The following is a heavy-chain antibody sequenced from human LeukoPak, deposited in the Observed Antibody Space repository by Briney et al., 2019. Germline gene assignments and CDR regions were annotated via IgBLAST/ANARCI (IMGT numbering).Heavy chain of an antibody. CDR1: RFTFSNFD. CDR2: ISSSGSPK. J-gene: IGHJ4*02. V-gene: IGHV3-48*03. CDR3: ARDGNYGGNFGALDY. Sequence: GGSLRLSCAASRFTFSNFDMNCVRQAPGKGLEWVSYISSSGSPKYYADSVRGRFTISRDNAENSLYLQMNSLRADDTAVYYCARDGNYGGNFGALDYWGQGTLVTVSS. D-gene: IGHD4-23*01.